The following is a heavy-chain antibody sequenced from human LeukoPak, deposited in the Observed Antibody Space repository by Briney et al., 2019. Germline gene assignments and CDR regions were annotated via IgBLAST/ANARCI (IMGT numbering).Heavy chain of an antibody. CDR1: GYTFTSYG. V-gene: IGHV1-18*01. Sequence: ASVKVSCKASGYTFTSYGISWVRQAPGQGLEWMGWISAYNGNTNYAQKLQGRVTMTTDPSTSTAYMELRSLRSDDTAVYYCARGRGRGVVVVAAKPGGAFDIWGQGTMVTVSS. CDR2: ISAYNGNT. D-gene: IGHD2-15*01. CDR3: ARGRGRGVVVVAAKPGGAFDI. J-gene: IGHJ3*02.